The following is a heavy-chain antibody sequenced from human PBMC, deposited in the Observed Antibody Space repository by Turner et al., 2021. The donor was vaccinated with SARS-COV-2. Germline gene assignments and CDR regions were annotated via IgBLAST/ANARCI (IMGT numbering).Heavy chain of an antibody. V-gene: IGHV4-59*01. CDR3: ARGLYFDWLPDY. CDR2: IYYSGST. D-gene: IGHD3-9*01. J-gene: IGHJ4*02. Sequence: QVQLQESGPGLVKPSETLSLTCTVSGGSISDYYWNWIRQPPGKGLEWIGYIYYSGSTNYNHALKSRVTIAVDTSKNQFSLKLSSVNAADTAVYYCARGLYFDWLPDYWGQGTLVTVSS. CDR1: GGSISDYY.